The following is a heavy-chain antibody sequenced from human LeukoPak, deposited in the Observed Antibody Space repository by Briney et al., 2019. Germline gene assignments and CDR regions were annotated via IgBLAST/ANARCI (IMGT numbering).Heavy chain of an antibody. CDR1: GGSISSSGYY. Sequence: PSETLSLTCTVSGGSISSSGYYWGWIRQPPGKGLEFIANIYYSGSIYYNPSLKSRVTISIDTSKNQFSLKLSSVTAVDTAVYYCARHFAPAAATHPYYFDYWGQGTLVTVSS. D-gene: IGHD2-15*01. CDR3: ARHFAPAAATHPYYFDY. CDR2: IYYSGSI. V-gene: IGHV4-39*01. J-gene: IGHJ4*02.